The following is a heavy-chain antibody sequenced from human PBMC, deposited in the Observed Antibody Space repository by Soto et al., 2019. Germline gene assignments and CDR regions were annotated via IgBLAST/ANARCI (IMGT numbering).Heavy chain of an antibody. CDR2: ISSIGSTI. V-gene: IGHV3-11*01. D-gene: IGHD3-3*01. J-gene: IGHJ6*02. CDR1: GFTFSDCY. Sequence: XRLSCSSSGFTFSDCYMSWIRQAPGKGLEWVSYISSIGSTIYHADSVKGRFTISRDNAKNSLYLQMNRLRAEDTAVYYCASGYDSWSGYTPDYGMDVWGQGTKVTVSS. CDR3: ASGYDSWSGYTPDYGMDV.